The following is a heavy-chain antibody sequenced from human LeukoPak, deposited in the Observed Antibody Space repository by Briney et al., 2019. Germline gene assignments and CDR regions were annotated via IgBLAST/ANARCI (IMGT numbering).Heavy chain of an antibody. CDR2: ISYDGSNK. J-gene: IGHJ4*02. D-gene: IGHD3-10*01. CDR3: AKDYGSGSYYNVPY. CDR1: GFTFSNYG. V-gene: IGHV3-30*18. Sequence: GGSLRLSCAASGFTFSNYGMHWVRQAPGKGLEWVAVISYDGSNKYYADSVKGRFTISRDNSKNTLYLQMSSLRAEDTAVYYCAKDYGSGSYYNVPYWGQGTLVTVSS.